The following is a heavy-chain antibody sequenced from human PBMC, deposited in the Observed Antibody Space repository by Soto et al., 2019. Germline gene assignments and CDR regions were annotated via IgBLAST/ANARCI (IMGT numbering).Heavy chain of an antibody. CDR2: ISGSGGST. J-gene: IGHJ4*02. D-gene: IGHD2-15*01. CDR3: AKVDGRRGVEDYFDY. Sequence: GGSLRLSCAASGFTFSSYAMSWVRQAPGKGLEWVSAISGSGGSTYYADSVKGRFTISRDNSKNTLYLQMNSLRAEDTAVYYCAKVDGRRGVEDYFDYWGQGTLVTVSS. CDR1: GFTFSSYA. V-gene: IGHV3-23*01.